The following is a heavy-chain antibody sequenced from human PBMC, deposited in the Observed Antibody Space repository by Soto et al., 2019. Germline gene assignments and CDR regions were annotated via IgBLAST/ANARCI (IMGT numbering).Heavy chain of an antibody. CDR1: GFTFSSYS. J-gene: IGHJ4*02. CDR3: ARAGIAAAGVGY. Sequence: EVQLVESGGGLVKPGGSLRLSCAAYGFTFSSYSMNWVRQAPGKGLEWVSSISSSSSYIYYADSVKGRFTISRDNAKNSLYLQMNSLRAEDTAVYYCARAGIAAAGVGYWGQGTLVTVSS. V-gene: IGHV3-21*01. D-gene: IGHD6-13*01. CDR2: ISSSSSYI.